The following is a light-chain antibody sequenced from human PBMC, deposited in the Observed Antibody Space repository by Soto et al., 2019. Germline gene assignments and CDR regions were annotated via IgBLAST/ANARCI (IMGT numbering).Light chain of an antibody. Sequence: SYELTQPPSVSVSPGQTARITCSGDTLPKKFASWYQQKSGQAPVLVIYDDTKRPSGIPERFSGSSSGTVATLTITGAQVEDEADYYCYSTDISTNARGIFGAGTKLTVL. J-gene: IGLJ2*01. CDR1: TLPKKF. CDR3: YSTDISTNARGI. V-gene: IGLV3-10*01. CDR2: DDT.